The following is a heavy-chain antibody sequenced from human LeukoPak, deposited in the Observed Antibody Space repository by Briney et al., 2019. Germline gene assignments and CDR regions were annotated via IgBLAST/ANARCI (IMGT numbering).Heavy chain of an antibody. CDR3: ARVGAAAGPVGYYYYYYMDV. V-gene: IGHV3-23*01. CDR1: GFTFSSYA. Sequence: PGGSLRLSCAASGFTFSSYAMSWVRQAPGKGLEWVSAISGSGGSTYYADSVKGRFTISRDNSKNTLYLQMNSLRAEDTAVYYCARVGAAAGPVGYYYYYYMDVWGKGTTVTISS. CDR2: ISGSGGST. D-gene: IGHD6-13*01. J-gene: IGHJ6*03.